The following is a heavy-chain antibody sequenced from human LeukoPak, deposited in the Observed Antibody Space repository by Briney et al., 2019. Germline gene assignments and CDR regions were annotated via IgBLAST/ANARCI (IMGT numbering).Heavy chain of an antibody. CDR1: GYTFTGYY. Sequence: ASVKVSCKASGYTFTGYYINWVRQAPGQGLEWMGIINPSGGSRSYAQKFQGRVTMTRDTSTSTVYMELSSLRSEDTAVYYCARGRDSYGIDYWGQGTLVTVSS. D-gene: IGHD5-18*01. J-gene: IGHJ4*02. V-gene: IGHV1-46*01. CDR2: INPSGGSR. CDR3: ARGRDSYGIDY.